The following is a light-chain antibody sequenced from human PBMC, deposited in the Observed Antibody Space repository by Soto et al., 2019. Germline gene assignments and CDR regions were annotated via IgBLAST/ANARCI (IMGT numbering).Light chain of an antibody. J-gene: IGLJ3*02. CDR1: SSDVGGYNY. V-gene: IGLV2-14*01. Sequence: QSVMTQPASVSGSPGPSITISCTGASSDVGGYNYVSWYQQHPGKAPKLIIYDVVSRPSGVSNRFSGSKSGNTASLTISGLQAEDEADYYCISYTTSSTWVFGGGTQLTVL. CDR3: ISYTTSSTWV. CDR2: DVV.